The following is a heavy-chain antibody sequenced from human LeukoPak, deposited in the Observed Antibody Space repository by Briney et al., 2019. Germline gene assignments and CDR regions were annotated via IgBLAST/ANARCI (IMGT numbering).Heavy chain of an antibody. CDR3: ARHRHYYYYMDV. J-gene: IGHJ6*03. Sequence: SETLSLTCTVSGVSISSSSYYWGWIRQPPGKGLEWIGSIYYSGSTYYNPSLKSRVTISVDTSKNQFSLKLSSVTAADTAVYYCARHRHYYYYMDVWGKGTTVTVSS. CDR2: IYYSGST. CDR1: GVSISSSSYY. V-gene: IGHV4-39*01.